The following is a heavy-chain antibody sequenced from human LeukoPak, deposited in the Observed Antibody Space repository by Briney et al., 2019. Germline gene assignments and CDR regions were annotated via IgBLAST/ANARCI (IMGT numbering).Heavy chain of an antibody. CDR1: GFTFSGSA. J-gene: IGHJ4*02. V-gene: IGHV3-73*01. Sequence: HSGGSLKLSCAASGFTFSGSAMHWVRQASGKGLEWVGRIRSKANSYATAYAASVKGRFTISRDDSKNTAYLQMNSLKTEDTAVYYCTRHEVGATTYFDYWGQGTLVTVSS. CDR2: IRSKANSYAT. CDR3: TRHEVGATTYFDY. D-gene: IGHD1-26*01.